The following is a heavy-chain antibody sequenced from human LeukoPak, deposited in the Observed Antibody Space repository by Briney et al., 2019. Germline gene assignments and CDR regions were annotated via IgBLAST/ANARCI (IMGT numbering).Heavy chain of an antibody. D-gene: IGHD3-9*01. CDR1: GYTFTGYY. Sequence: ASVKVSCKASGYTFTGYYMHWVRQAPGQGLEWMGWINPNSGGTNYAQKFQGRVTMTRDTSISTAYMELSSLRSEDTAVYYCASGYDILTGYEDYYYMDVWGKGTTVTISS. CDR2: INPNSGGT. J-gene: IGHJ6*03. CDR3: ASGYDILTGYEDYYYMDV. V-gene: IGHV1-2*02.